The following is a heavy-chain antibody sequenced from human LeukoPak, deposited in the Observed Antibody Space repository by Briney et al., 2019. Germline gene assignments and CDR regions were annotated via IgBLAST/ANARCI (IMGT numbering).Heavy chain of an antibody. V-gene: IGHV3-7*01. CDR1: GFTFSSYW. Sequence: GGSLRLSCAASGFTFSSYWLSWVRQAPGKGLEWVANIKQDGSEKYYVDSVKGRFTISRDNAKNSLYLQMNSLKAEDTAVYYCARGGHDYGSGEVFDYWGQGTLVTVSS. CDR3: ARGGHDYGSGEVFDY. J-gene: IGHJ4*02. D-gene: IGHD3-10*01. CDR2: IKQDGSEK.